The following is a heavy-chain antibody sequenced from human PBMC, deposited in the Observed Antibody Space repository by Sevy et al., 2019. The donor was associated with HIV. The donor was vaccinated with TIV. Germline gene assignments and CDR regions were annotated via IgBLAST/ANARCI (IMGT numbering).Heavy chain of an antibody. CDR2: ISSSSSYI. J-gene: IGHJ6*02. Sequence: GGSLRLSCAAPGFTFSSYSMNWVRQAPGKGLEWVSSISSSSSYIYYADSVKGRFTISRDNAKNSLYLQMNSLRAEDTAVYYCARDLEYSSSPDYYYYGMDVWGQGTTVTVSS. D-gene: IGHD6-6*01. V-gene: IGHV3-21*01. CDR3: ARDLEYSSSPDYYYYGMDV. CDR1: GFTFSSYS.